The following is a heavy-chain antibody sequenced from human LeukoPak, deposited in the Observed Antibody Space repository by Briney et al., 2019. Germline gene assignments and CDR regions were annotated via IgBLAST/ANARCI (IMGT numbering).Heavy chain of an antibody. Sequence: GASVKVSCKASGYTFTSYAMHWVRQAPGQGLEWMGWINAGNGNTQYSQKFQGRVTITRHTSASTAYMELSSLRSEDTAVYYCARDWYYYGSGPLDYWRQGPLVPVPS. D-gene: IGHD3-10*01. J-gene: IGHJ4*02. CDR3: ARDWYYYGSGPLDY. CDR1: GYTFTSYA. CDR2: INAGNGNT. V-gene: IGHV1-3*01.